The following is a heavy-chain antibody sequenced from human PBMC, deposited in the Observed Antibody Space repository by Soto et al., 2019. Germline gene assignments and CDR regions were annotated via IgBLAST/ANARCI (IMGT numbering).Heavy chain of an antibody. CDR3: TRALGLGELSLSATWYYYYYYMDV. Sequence: GGSLRLSCAASGFTFSSYAMSWVRQAPGKGLEWVSAISGSGGSTYYADSVKGRFTISRDNSKNTLYLQMNSLRAEDTAVYYCTRALGLGELSLSATWYYYYYYMDVWGKGTTVTVSS. CDR1: GFTFSSYA. D-gene: IGHD3-16*02. CDR2: ISGSGGST. J-gene: IGHJ6*03. V-gene: IGHV3-23*01.